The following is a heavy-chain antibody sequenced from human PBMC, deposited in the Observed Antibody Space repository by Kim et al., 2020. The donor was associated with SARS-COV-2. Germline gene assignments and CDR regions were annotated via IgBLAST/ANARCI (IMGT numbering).Heavy chain of an antibody. CDR2: ISYDGSNK. CDR3: AREYCSGGSCYVGLDY. J-gene: IGHJ4*02. Sequence: GGSLRLSCAASGFTFSSYGMHWVRQAPGKGLEWVAVISYDGSNKYYADSVKGRFTISRDNSKNTLYLQMNSLRAEDTAVYYCAREYCSGGSCYVGLDYWGQGTLVTVSS. V-gene: IGHV3-33*05. CDR1: GFTFSSYG. D-gene: IGHD2-15*01.